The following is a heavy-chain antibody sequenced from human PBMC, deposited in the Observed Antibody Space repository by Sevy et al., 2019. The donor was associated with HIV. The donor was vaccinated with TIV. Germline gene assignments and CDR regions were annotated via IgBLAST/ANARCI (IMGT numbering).Heavy chain of an antibody. V-gene: IGHV3-49*03. CDR2: IRSKTYGGTT. D-gene: IGHD6-19*01. CDR3: TRDHYSRGWYGGHFDY. CDR1: GFTFGDYA. J-gene: IGHJ4*02. Sequence: GGSLRLSCTASGFTFGDYAMSWFRQAPGKGLEWVGFIRSKTYGGTTEYAASVKGRFTISRDDSKSIAYLQMNSLKTEDTAVYYCTRDHYSRGWYGGHFDYWGQGTLVTVSS.